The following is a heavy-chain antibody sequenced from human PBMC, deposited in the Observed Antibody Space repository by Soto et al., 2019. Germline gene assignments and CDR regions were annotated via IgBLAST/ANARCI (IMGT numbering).Heavy chain of an antibody. V-gene: IGHV3-30*18. Sequence: VQLVESGGGVVQPGRSLRLSCAASGFTFSSYGMHWVRQAPGKGLEWVAVISYDGSNKYYADSVKGRFTISRDNSKNTLYLQMNSLRAEDTAVYYCAKPRGYSYGFDYWGQGTLVTVSS. CDR1: GFTFSSYG. CDR3: AKPRGYSYGFDY. CDR2: ISYDGSNK. J-gene: IGHJ4*02. D-gene: IGHD5-18*01.